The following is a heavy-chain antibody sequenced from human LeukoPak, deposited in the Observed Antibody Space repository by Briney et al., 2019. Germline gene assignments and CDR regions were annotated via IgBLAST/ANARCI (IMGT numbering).Heavy chain of an antibody. D-gene: IGHD3-9*01. J-gene: IGHJ4*02. CDR3: ARAVGTYYDILTGYSGYYFDY. CDR2: ISSSSSYI. Sequence: GGSLRLSCAASGFTFSSYSMNWVRQAPGKGLEWFSSISSSSSYIYYADSVKGRFTISRDNAKNSLCLQMNSLRAEDTAVYYCARAVGTYYDILTGYSGYYFDYWGQGTLVTVSS. V-gene: IGHV3-21*01. CDR1: GFTFSSYS.